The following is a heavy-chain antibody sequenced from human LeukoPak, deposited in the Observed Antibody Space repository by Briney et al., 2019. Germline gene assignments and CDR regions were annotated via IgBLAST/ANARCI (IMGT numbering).Heavy chain of an antibody. CDR3: ARDIGIRRNNWFDP. D-gene: IGHD1-26*01. V-gene: IGHV3-7*01. J-gene: IGHJ5*02. CDR2: IKQDGSEK. CDR1: GFTFSSYW. Sequence: GGSLRLSCAASGFTFSSYWMSWVRQAPGKGLEWVANIKQDGSEKYYVDSVKGRFTISRDNAKNSLYLQMNSLRAEDTAVYYCARDIGIRRNNWFDPWGQGTLVTVSS.